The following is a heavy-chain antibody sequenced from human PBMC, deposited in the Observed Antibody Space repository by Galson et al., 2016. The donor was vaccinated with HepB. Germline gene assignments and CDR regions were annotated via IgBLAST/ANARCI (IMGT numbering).Heavy chain of an antibody. J-gene: IGHJ4*02. CDR3: AREAGITGSYDF. D-gene: IGHD1-20*01. CDR2: SRNKGNSYTT. CDR1: GFTFSGHY. Sequence: SLRLSCAASGFTFSGHYMDWVRQAPGKGLEWVARSRNKGNSYTTEYAASVKDRFTISRDESKNSLFLQMNSLKTEDTAVYFCAREAGITGSYDFWGQGTLVTVSS. V-gene: IGHV3-72*01.